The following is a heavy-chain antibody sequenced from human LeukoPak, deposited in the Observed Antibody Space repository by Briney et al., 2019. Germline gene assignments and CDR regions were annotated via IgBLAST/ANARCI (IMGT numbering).Heavy chain of an antibody. Sequence: PSETLSLTCTVSGGSISSYYWSWIRQPPGKGLEWIGYIYYSGSTNYNPSLKSRVTISVDTSKNQFSLKLSSVTAADTAVYYCASIREYYDSSGYEYFQHWGQGTLVTVSS. J-gene: IGHJ1*01. CDR1: GGSISSYY. V-gene: IGHV4-59*12. D-gene: IGHD3-22*01. CDR3: ASIREYYDSSGYEYFQH. CDR2: IYYSGST.